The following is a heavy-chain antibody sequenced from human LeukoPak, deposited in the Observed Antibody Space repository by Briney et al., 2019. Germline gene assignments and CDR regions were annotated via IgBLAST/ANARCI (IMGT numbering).Heavy chain of an antibody. V-gene: IGHV3-21*01. Sequence: GGSLRLSCAASGFTFSSNSMIWVRQAPGKGLEWVSSITTTSSYIYYADSVKGRFTISRDNAKSSLFLQMNSLRAEGTGVYYCASDSSSGPAYYHYYMDAWGKGTTVTVSS. J-gene: IGHJ6*03. CDR3: ASDSSSGPAYYHYYMDA. D-gene: IGHD6-13*01. CDR1: GFTFSSNS. CDR2: ITTTSSYI.